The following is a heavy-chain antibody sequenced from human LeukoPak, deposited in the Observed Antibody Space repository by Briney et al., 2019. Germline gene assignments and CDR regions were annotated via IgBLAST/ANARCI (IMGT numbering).Heavy chain of an antibody. J-gene: IGHJ4*02. CDR3: AREGGGSSH. D-gene: IGHD2-2*01. CDR2: IKQDGSEK. V-gene: IGHV3-7*01. CDR1: GFTFSSYW. Sequence: PGGSLRLSCGASGFTFSSYWMSWARQAPGKGLEWVANIKQDGSEKYYVDSVKGRFTISRDNAKNSLYLQMNSLRAEDTAVYYCAREGGGSSHWGQGTLVTVSS.